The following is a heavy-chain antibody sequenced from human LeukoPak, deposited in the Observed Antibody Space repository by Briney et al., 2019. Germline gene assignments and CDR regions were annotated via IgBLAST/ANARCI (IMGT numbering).Heavy chain of an antibody. V-gene: IGHV4-34*01. CDR1: GGSFSGYY. Sequence: SETLSLTCAVYGGSFSGYYWSWIRQPPGKGLEWIGEINHSGSTNYNPSLKSRVTISVDTSKNQFSLKLSSVTAADTAVYYCARGPAVDYWGQGTLVTVSS. J-gene: IGHJ4*02. CDR3: ARGPAVDY. CDR2: INHSGST.